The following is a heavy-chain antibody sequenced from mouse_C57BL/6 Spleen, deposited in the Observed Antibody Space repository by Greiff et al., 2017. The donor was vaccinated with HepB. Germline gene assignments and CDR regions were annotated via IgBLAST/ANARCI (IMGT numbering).Heavy chain of an antibody. D-gene: IGHD1-1*01. V-gene: IGHV1-82*01. J-gene: IGHJ2*01. CDR3: ARDYYGSSDFDY. CDR2: IYPGDGDT. CDR1: GYAFSSSW. Sequence: VQLQQSGPELVKPGASVKISCKASGYAFSSSWMNWVKQRPGKGLEWIGRIYPGDGDTNYNGKFKGKATLTADKSSSTAYMQLSSLTSEDSAVYFCARDYYGSSDFDYWGKGTTLTVSS.